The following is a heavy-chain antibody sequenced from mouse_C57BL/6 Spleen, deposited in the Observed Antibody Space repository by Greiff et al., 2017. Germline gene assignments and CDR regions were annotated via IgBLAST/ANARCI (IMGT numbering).Heavy chain of an antibody. CDR1: GYTFTDYY. CDR3: ARRYYGSSSYWYIDV. D-gene: IGHD1-1*01. Sequence: EVQLQQSGPELVKPGDSVKISCKASGYTFTDYYMNWVKQSHGKSLEWIGDINPNNGGTSYNQKFKGQVTLTVDKSSSTAYMESRSLTSEVSAVYYCARRYYGSSSYWYIDVWGTGTTVTVAS. J-gene: IGHJ1*03. CDR2: INPNNGGT. V-gene: IGHV1-26*01.